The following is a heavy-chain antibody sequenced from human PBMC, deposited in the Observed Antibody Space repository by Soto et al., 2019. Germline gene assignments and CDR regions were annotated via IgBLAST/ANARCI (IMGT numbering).Heavy chain of an antibody. J-gene: IGHJ6*02. D-gene: IGHD3-10*01. Sequence: SETLSLTCAVYGGSFSSSNWWSWVRQPPGKGLEWIGEIYHSGSTNYNPSLKSRVTISVDKSKNQFSLKLSSVTAADTAVYYCARDRGFLWFGELPYYYYGMDVWGQGTTVTVSS. V-gene: IGHV4-4*02. CDR2: IYHSGST. CDR3: ARDRGFLWFGELPYYYYGMDV. CDR1: GGSFSSSNW.